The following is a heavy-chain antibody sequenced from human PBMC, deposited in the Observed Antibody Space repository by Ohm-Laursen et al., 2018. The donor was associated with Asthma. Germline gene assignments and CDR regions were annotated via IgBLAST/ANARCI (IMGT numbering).Heavy chain of an antibody. D-gene: IGHD1-1*01. CDR2: ISTASTFI. CDR3: ARDLLGSTGTTDL. V-gene: IGHV3-21*01. Sequence: SLRLSCTASGYTFSRYSIHWVRQFPGKGLEWVASISTASTFIYYADSVRGRFTTSRDNAKNSVYLQINSLRADDSAVYYCARDLLGSTGTTDLWGQGTLVAVSS. J-gene: IGHJ5*02. CDR1: GYTFSRYS.